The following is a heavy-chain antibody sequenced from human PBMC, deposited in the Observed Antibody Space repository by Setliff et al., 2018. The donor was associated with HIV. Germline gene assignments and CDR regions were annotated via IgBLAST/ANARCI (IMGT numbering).Heavy chain of an antibody. J-gene: IGHJ5*02. V-gene: IGHV3-30*02. CDR3: AKAQWLLSHWGFDP. CDR1: GFTFHSYG. D-gene: IGHD3-3*01. Sequence: GSLRLSCAASGFTFHSYGMHWVRQAPGKGLEWVAFIRYDGATKYYGDSMKGRFTISRDNSKNTLYLQMNSLRAEDTAVYYCAKAQWLLSHWGFDPWGQGTLVTVSS. CDR2: IRYDGATK.